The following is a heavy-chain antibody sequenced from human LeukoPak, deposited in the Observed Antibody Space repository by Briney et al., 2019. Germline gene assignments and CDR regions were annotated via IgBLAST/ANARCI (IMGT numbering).Heavy chain of an antibody. D-gene: IGHD3-10*01. V-gene: IGHV4-4*02. CDR2: IYHSGST. CDR3: ARGSGFRFYYGSGSYTAFDI. J-gene: IGHJ3*02. Sequence: GSLRLSCAASGFTFSSYAMSWVRQPPGKGLEWIGEIYHSGSTNYNPSLKSRVTISVDKSKNQFSLKLSSVTAADTAVYYCARGSGFRFYYGSGSYTAFDIWGQGTMVTVSS. CDR1: GFTFSSYAM.